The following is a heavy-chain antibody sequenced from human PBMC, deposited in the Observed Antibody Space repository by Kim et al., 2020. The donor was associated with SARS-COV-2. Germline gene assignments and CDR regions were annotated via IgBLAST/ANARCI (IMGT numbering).Heavy chain of an antibody. J-gene: IGHJ6*02. CDR3: ARDNVNYYYGMDV. V-gene: IGHV3-11*06. Sequence: YADSVKGPFTISRDNAKNSLYLQMNSLRAEDTAVYYCARDNVNYYYGMDVWGQGTTVTVSS.